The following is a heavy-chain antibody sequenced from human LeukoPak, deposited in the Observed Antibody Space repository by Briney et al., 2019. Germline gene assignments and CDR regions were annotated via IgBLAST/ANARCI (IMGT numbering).Heavy chain of an antibody. CDR3: TLGVDAFDI. CDR1: GFTFSSYW. CDR2: IKQDGSEK. Sequence: GGSLRLSCAASGFTFSSYWMSWVRQAPGKGLEWVANIKQDGSEKYYVDSVKGRFTISRDNAKNSLYLQMNSLRDEDTAVYYCTLGVDAFDIWGQGTMVTVSS. V-gene: IGHV3-7*02. D-gene: IGHD3-16*01. J-gene: IGHJ3*02.